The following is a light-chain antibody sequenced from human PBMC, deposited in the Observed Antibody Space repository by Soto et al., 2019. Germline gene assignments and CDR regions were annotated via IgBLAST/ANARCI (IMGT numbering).Light chain of an antibody. V-gene: IGKV3-20*01. J-gene: IGKJ2*01. CDR1: QSVSSSY. CDR3: QQYGSSPYT. Sequence: EIVLTQSPGTLSLSPGERATLSCRASQSVSSSYLAWYQQKPGQAPRLLIYGASSRATGIPDRFSGSGSGTDFTRTISRLEPEDFAVYYCQQYGSSPYTFGQGTKLELK. CDR2: GAS.